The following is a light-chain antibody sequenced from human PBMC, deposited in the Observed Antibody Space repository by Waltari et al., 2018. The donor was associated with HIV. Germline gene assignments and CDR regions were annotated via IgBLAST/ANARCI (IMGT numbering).Light chain of an antibody. CDR2: DDS. J-gene: IGLJ3*02. CDR1: TIGSER. V-gene: IGLV3-21*02. CDR3: QVWESSTDHWV. Sequence: SYVLTQPPSVSVAPGQTARLTCVGDTIGSERAHWYQQKPGQAPLLRVYDDSDRPSGIPERFSGSNSGNTATLTIRRVEAGDEADYYCQVWESSTDHWVFGGGTKLTV.